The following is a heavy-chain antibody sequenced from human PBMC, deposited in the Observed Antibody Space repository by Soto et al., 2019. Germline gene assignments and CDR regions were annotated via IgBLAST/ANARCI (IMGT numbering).Heavy chain of an antibody. CDR1: GGTFSSYA. CDR2: IIPIFGTA. CDR3: ARAHGPQQLELYYYYYYGMDV. D-gene: IGHD6-13*01. Sequence: QVQLVQSGAEVKKPGSSVKVSCKASGGTFSSYAISWVRQAPGQGLEWMGGIIPIFGTANYAQKFQGRVTITADESTSTAYMELSSLRSEDTAVYYCARAHGPQQLELYYYYYYGMDVWGQGTTVTVSS. J-gene: IGHJ6*02. V-gene: IGHV1-69*01.